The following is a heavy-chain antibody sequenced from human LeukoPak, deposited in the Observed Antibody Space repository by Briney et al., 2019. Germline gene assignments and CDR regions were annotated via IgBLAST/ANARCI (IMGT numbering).Heavy chain of an antibody. D-gene: IGHD3-16*01. J-gene: IGHJ6*02. V-gene: IGHV4-30-4*01. CDR3: ARAPLGRGRLGYGMDV. CDR1: GGSFSSYY. Sequence: SETLSLTCTVSGGSFSSYYWSWIRQPPGKGLEWIGYIYYSGSTYYNPSLKSRVTLSVDTSKNQCSLKLSSVTATDTAVYYCARAPLGRGRLGYGMDVWGQGTTVTVSS. CDR2: IYYSGST.